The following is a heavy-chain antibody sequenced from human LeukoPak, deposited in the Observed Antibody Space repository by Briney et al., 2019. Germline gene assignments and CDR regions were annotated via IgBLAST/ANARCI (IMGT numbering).Heavy chain of an antibody. CDR1: GFTFSSYS. J-gene: IGHJ6*03. CDR3: AREVWGSGSYPQYYYMDV. Sequence: PGGSLRLSCAASGFTFSSYSMNWVRQAPGKGLEWVSSISSSSSYIYYADSVKGRFTISRDNAKNSLYLQMNSLRAEDTAVYYCAREVWGSGSYPQYYYMDVWGKGTTVTVSS. CDR2: ISSSSSYI. V-gene: IGHV3-21*01. D-gene: IGHD3-10*01.